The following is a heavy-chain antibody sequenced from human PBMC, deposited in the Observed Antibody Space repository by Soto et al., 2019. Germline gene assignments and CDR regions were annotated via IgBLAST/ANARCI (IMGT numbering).Heavy chain of an antibody. CDR2: ISAYNGNT. CDR3: ARDLGGSYYAPVDY. V-gene: IGHV1-18*01. Sequence: ASVKVSCKASGGTFSSHTISWERQAPGQGLEWMGWISAYNGNTNYAQKLQGRVTMTTDTSTSTAYMELKSLRSDDSAVYYCARDLGGSYYAPVDYWGQGTLVTVSS. CDR1: GGTFSSHT. J-gene: IGHJ4*02. D-gene: IGHD1-26*01.